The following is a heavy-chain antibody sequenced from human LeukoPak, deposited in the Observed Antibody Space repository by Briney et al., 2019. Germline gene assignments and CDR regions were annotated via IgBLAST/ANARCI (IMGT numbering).Heavy chain of an antibody. CDR3: AKGPGFYFDS. Sequence: GGSLRLSCAASGFIFSNYGMHWVRQAPGEGLEWVAFIRYDGSDKYYVDSVKGRFTISRDNSKNTLYLQMNSLRAGDTAVYYCAKGPGFYFDSWGQGTLVTVSS. CDR2: IRYDGSDK. CDR1: GFIFSNYG. V-gene: IGHV3-30*02. J-gene: IGHJ4*02.